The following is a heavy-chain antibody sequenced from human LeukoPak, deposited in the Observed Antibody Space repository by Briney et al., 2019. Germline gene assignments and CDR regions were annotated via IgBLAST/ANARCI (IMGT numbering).Heavy chain of an antibody. CDR2: IIPIFGTA. V-gene: IGHV1-69*05. J-gene: IGHJ4*02. CDR1: GGTFSSYA. CDR3: ARDLREPSYEYYFDY. Sequence: ASVKVSCKASGGTFSSYAISWVRQAPGQGLGWMGGIIPIFGTANYAQKFQGRVSMTRDMSTSTVYMELSSLRSEDTAVYYCARDLREPSYEYYFDYWGQGTLVTVSS. D-gene: IGHD3-16*01.